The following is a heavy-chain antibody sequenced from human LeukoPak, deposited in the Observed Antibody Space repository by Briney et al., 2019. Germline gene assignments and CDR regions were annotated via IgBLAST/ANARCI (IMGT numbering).Heavy chain of an antibody. J-gene: IGHJ4*02. D-gene: IGHD6-13*01. Sequence: SGATLVKPTQTLTXTCTFSGVSLSTSGVGVGWIRQPPGKALEWLALIYWDDDKRYSPSLKSRLTITKDTSKNQVVLTMTNMDPVDTATYYCAHQGSSWSTFDYWGQGTLVTVSS. CDR1: GVSLSTSGVG. CDR3: AHQGSSWSTFDY. CDR2: IYWDDDK. V-gene: IGHV2-5*02.